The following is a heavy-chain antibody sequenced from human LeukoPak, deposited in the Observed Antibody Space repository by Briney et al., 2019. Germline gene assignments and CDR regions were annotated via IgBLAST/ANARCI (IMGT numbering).Heavy chain of an antibody. Sequence: GASVKVSCKASGYTFTSYGISWVRQAPGQGLEWMGWISAYNGNTNYAQKLQGRVTMTTDTSTSTAYMELRSLRSDDTAVYYCARDGTRVVPAAIDFGVIAINWFDPWGQGTLVTVSS. CDR3: ARDGTRVVPAAIDFGVIAINWFDP. CDR1: GYTFTSYG. D-gene: IGHD2-2*02. J-gene: IGHJ5*02. V-gene: IGHV1-18*01. CDR2: ISAYNGNT.